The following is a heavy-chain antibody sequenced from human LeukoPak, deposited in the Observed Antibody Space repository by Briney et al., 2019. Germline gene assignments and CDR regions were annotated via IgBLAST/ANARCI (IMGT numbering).Heavy chain of an antibody. CDR1: GFPFSDFS. J-gene: IGHJ4*02. CDR2: TNSGGTTT. Sequence: PGGSLRLSCATSGFPFSDFSMTWVRQAPGKGLEWISTTNSGGTTTYYAESVKGRFTISRDNFKNALYLQMSSLRVEDTAIYYRAKQSYARSLGEGGPGTPVTVSS. CDR3: AKQSYARSLGE. D-gene: IGHD3-10*02. V-gene: IGHV3-23*01.